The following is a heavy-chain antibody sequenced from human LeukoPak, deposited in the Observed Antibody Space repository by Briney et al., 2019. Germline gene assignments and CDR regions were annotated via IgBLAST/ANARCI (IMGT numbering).Heavy chain of an antibody. V-gene: IGHV4-59*01. Sequence: SETLSLTCTVSGGSISSYYWSWIRQPPGKGLEWIGYIYYSGSTNYNPSLKSRVTISVDTSKNQFSLKLSSVTAADTAVYYCASYCSGGSCYRPKAFDIWGQGTMVTVSS. D-gene: IGHD2-15*01. J-gene: IGHJ3*02. CDR1: GGSISSYY. CDR2: IYYSGST. CDR3: ASYCSGGSCYRPKAFDI.